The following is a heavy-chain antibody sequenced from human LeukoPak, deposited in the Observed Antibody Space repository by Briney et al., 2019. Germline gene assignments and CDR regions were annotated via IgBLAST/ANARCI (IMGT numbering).Heavy chain of an antibody. CDR1: GFTFDDYA. V-gene: IGHV3-9*01. CDR3: AKDGDYDILTGYYYDY. D-gene: IGHD3-9*01. Sequence: SRSLRLSCAASGFTFDDYAVHWVRQAPGKGLEWVSGISWNSGSIGYGDSVKGRFTISRDNAKNSLYLQMNSLRAEDTALYYCAKDGDYDILTGYYYDYWGQGTLVTVSS. CDR2: ISWNSGSI. J-gene: IGHJ4*02.